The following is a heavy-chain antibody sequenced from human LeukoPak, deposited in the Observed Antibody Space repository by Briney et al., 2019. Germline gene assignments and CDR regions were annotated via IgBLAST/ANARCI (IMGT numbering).Heavy chain of an antibody. J-gene: IGHJ4*02. CDR1: GGTFSSYA. CDR2: INAGNGNT. CDR3: ARDQPTVTTGLDY. D-gene: IGHD4-17*01. Sequence: ASVKVSCKASGGTFSSYAISWVRQAPGQGLEWMGWINAGNGNTKYSQKFQGRVTITRDTSASTAYMELGSLRSEDTAVYYCARDQPTVTTGLDYWGQGTLVTVSS. V-gene: IGHV1-3*01.